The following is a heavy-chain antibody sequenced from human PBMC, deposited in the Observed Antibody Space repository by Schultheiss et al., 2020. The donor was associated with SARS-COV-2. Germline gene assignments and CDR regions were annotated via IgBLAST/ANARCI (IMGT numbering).Heavy chain of an antibody. V-gene: IGHV3-48*03. CDR1: GFTFSSYE. J-gene: IGHJ6*02. D-gene: IGHD3-3*01. CDR3: AKDPSVTMNYYGMDV. Sequence: GGSLRLSCAASGFTFSSYEMNWVRQAPGKGLEWVSYISSSGSTIYYADSVKGRFTISRDNAKNSLYLQMNSLRAEDTAVYYCAKDPSVTMNYYGMDVWGQGTTVTVSS. CDR2: ISSSGSTI.